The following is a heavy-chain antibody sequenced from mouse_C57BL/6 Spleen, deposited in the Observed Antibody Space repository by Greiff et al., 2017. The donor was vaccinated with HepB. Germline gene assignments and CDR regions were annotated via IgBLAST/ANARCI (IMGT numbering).Heavy chain of an antibody. CDR2: IHPNSGST. Sequence: QVQLQQPGAELVKPGASVKLSCKASGYTFTSYWMHWVKQRPGQGLEWIGMIHPNSGSTNYNEKFKSKATLTVDKSSSTAYMQLSSLTSEDSAVYYCARVGYYGSSLYYFDYWGQGTTLTVSS. CDR3: ARVGYYGSSLYYFDY. CDR1: GYTFTSYW. J-gene: IGHJ2*01. V-gene: IGHV1-64*01. D-gene: IGHD1-1*01.